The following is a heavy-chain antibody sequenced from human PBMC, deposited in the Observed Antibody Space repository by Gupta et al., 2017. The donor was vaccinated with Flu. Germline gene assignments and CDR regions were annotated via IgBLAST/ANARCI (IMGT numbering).Heavy chain of an antibody. D-gene: IGHD6-6*01. Sequence: EVQLLESGGGLVQPGGSLRLSCAASGFTFSSYAMSWVRQAPGKGLEWVSAISGSGGSTYYADSVKGRFTISRDNSKNTLYLQMNSLRAEDTAVYYCARVKVEYSSSLAFDYWGQGTLVTVSS. J-gene: IGHJ4*02. V-gene: IGHV3-23*01. CDR2: ISGSGGST. CDR3: ARVKVEYSSSLAFDY. CDR1: GFTFSSYA.